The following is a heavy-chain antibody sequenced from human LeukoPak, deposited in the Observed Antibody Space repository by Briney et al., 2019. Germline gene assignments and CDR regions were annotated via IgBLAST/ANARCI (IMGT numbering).Heavy chain of an antibody. V-gene: IGHV3-48*01. Sequence: PGGSLRLSCAASGFTFSSYSMNWVRQAPGKGLEWVSYISSSSSTIYYADSVKGRFTISRDNAKNSLFLQMNSLRAEDTAIYYCAREWRGSGDYWGQGTLVTVSS. D-gene: IGHD3-10*01. CDR2: ISSSSSTI. J-gene: IGHJ4*02. CDR1: GFTFSSYS. CDR3: AREWRGSGDY.